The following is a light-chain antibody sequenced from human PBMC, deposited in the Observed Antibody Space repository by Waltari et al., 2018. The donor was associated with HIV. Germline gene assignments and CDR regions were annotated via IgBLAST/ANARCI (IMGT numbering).Light chain of an antibody. V-gene: IGLV1-40*01. J-gene: IGLJ2*01. CDR2: GNT. Sequence: QSVLTQPPSVSGAPGQRVTISCTGSSSNIGAGFDVHWYQQLPGTAPKLLLCGNTNRPSGVPDRFSGSKSGTSASLAITGLQAEDEADYYCQSYDSSLSGLLFGGGTKLTVL. CDR1: SSNIGAGFD. CDR3: QSYDSSLSGLL.